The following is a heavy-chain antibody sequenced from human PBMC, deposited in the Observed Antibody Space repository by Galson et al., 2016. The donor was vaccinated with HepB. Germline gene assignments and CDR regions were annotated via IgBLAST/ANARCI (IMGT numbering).Heavy chain of an antibody. CDR3: ARAHCSGGSCFFVDY. D-gene: IGHD2-15*01. CDR1: GDSISTYY. V-gene: IGHV4-59*01. J-gene: IGHJ4*02. Sequence: LSLTCTVSGDSISTYYWSWIRQPPGKGLEWIGYIFHTGSSDYNPSLKSRVSMSVDTSKNQVSVKLRSVAAADTAVYYCARAHCSGGSCFFVDYWSQGILVTVSS. CDR2: IFHTGSS.